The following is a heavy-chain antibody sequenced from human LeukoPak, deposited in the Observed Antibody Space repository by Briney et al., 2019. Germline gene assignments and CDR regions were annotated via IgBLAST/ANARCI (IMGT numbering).Heavy chain of an antibody. Sequence: GGSLRLSCAASGFTFSSYGMHWVRQAPGKGLEWVAFIRYDGTNKYYADSVKGRFTISRDNSKNTMYLQMNSLRAEDTAVYFCATGRDTAMVRPDYWGQGTLVTVSS. CDR3: ATGRDTAMVRPDY. V-gene: IGHV3-30*02. J-gene: IGHJ4*02. D-gene: IGHD5-18*01. CDR2: IRYDGTNK. CDR1: GFTFSSYG.